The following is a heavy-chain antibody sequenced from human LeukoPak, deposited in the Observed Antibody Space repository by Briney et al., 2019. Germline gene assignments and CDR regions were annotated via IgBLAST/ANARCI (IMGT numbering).Heavy chain of an antibody. CDR3: AREDGYYYDSSVYYVLDY. CDR2: IYHSGST. J-gene: IGHJ4*02. V-gene: IGHV4-4*01. D-gene: IGHD3-22*01. CDR1: GGSISSSNW. Sequence: SGTLSLTCAVSGGSISSSNWWSWVRQPPGKGLEWIGEIYHSGSTNYNPSLKSRVTISVDKSKNQFSLKLSSVTAADTAVYCCAREDGYYYDSSVYYVLDYWGQGTLVTVSS.